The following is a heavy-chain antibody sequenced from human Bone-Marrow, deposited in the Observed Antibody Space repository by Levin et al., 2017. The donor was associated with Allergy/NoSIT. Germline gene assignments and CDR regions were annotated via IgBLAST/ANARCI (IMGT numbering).Heavy chain of an antibody. Sequence: SETLSLTCTVSGGSISSSSYYWGWIRQPPGKALEWIGTVYYSGSTDYNPSLRSRVTIFVDTSKNQFSVRLNSVTAADTAGYYCARVPIRSPGPQYISYFDLWGQGALVTVSS. CDR2: VYYSGST. V-gene: IGHV4-39*01. D-gene: IGHD5-12*01. CDR1: GGSISSSSYY. J-gene: IGHJ4*02. CDR3: ARVPIRSPGPQYISYFDL.